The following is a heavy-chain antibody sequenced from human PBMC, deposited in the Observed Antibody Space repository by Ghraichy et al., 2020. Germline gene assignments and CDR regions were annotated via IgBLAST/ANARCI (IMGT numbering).Heavy chain of an antibody. Sequence: GESLNISCAASGFTVSSNYMSWVRQAPGKGLEWVSVIYSGGSTYYADSVKGRFTISRHNSKNTLYLQMNSLRAEDTAVYYCARMEDGSSWIDAFDIWGQGTMVTVSS. CDR2: IYSGGST. CDR3: ARMEDGSSWIDAFDI. CDR1: GFTVSSNY. J-gene: IGHJ3*02. V-gene: IGHV3-53*04. D-gene: IGHD6-13*01.